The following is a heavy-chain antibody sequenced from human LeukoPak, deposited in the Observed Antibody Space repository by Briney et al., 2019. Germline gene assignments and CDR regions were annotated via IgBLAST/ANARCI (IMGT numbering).Heavy chain of an antibody. V-gene: IGHV4-31*03. CDR2: IYYSGST. D-gene: IGHD3-16*01. CDR3: ARDPSVMITFGGAPI. Sequence: SQTLSLTCTVSGCSLSSGGYFWSWIRHHPGKGLEWIGYIYYSGSTYYNPSLKSRVSISVGTSKNQFSLKLSSVTAADTAVYYCARDPSVMITFGGAPIWGQGTLVTVSS. J-gene: IGHJ4*02. CDR1: GCSLSSGGYF.